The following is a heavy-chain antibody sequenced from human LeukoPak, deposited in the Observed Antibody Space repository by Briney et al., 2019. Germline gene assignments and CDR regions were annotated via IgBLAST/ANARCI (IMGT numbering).Heavy chain of an antibody. J-gene: IGHJ4*02. Sequence: GGSLRLSCAASGFTVSSNYMSWVRQAPGKGLEWVSVIYSGGSTYYADSVKGRFTISRDNSKNTLYLQMNSLRAEDTAVYYCARLTRDGYNAYFDYWGQGTLVTVSS. D-gene: IGHD5-24*01. CDR2: IYSGGST. CDR3: ARLTRDGYNAYFDY. V-gene: IGHV3-53*01. CDR1: GFTVSSNY.